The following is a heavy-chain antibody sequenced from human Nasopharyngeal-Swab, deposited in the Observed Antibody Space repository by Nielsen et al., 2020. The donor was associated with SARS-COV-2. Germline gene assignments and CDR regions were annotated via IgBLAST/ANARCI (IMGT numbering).Heavy chain of an antibody. J-gene: IGHJ6*02. D-gene: IGHD3-10*01. CDR2: INSDGSST. Sequence: GESLKISCSASGFTFSSYWMHWVRQAPGKGLVWVSRINSDGSSTSYADSVKSRFTISRDNAKNTLYLQMNSLRAEDTAVYYCARVPTMEVMYYYYGMDVWGQGTTVTVSS. V-gene: IGHV3-74*01. CDR3: ARVPTMEVMYYYYGMDV. CDR1: GFTFSSYW.